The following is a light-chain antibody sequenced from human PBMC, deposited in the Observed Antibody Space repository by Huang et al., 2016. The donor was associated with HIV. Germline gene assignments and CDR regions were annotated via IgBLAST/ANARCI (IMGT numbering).Light chain of an antibody. CDR2: AAS. CDR3: QQYHDWPPLT. CDR1: QSVSSN. Sequence: EIVLTQSPATLSVSPGESATLSCRASQSVSSNLAWYQQKPGQAPRLLIYAASTRATGIPGRFSGSGSGTEFTLTISSLQFEDFAVYYCQQYHDWPPLTFGGGTKVEIK. J-gene: IGKJ4*01. V-gene: IGKV3-15*01.